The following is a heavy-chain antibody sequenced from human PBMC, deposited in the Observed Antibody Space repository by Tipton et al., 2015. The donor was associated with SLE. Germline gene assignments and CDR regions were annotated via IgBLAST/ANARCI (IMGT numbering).Heavy chain of an antibody. V-gene: IGHV3-74*01. Sequence: GSLRLSCAASGFTFSNLWMHWFRQVPGKGLVWVARIKSDGKTTRYVDSVKGRFTISRDNAKKTLYLQMNSLRPEDTAVYYCTRDFITSADPSAAFDIWGQGTVGTVSS. CDR2: IKSDGKTT. CDR3: TRDFITSADPSAAFDI. J-gene: IGHJ3*02. D-gene: IGHD3-10*01. CDR1: GFTFSNLW.